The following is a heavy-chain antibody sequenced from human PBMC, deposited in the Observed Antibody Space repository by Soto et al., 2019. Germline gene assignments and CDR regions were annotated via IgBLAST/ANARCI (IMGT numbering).Heavy chain of an antibody. CDR3: ASPAGYSSSWSGYYYYYGMDV. CDR2: IDPSDSYT. D-gene: IGHD6-13*01. Sequence: SLKISCKGSGYSFTSYWISWVRQMPGKGLEWMGRIDPSDSYTNYSPSFQGHVTISADKSISTAYLQWSSLKASDTAMYYCASPAGYSSSWSGYYYYYGMDVWGQGTTVTVSS. CDR1: GYSFTSYW. J-gene: IGHJ6*02. V-gene: IGHV5-10-1*01.